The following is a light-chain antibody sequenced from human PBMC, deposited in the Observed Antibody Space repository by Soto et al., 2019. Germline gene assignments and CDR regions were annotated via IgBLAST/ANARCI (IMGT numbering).Light chain of an antibody. J-gene: IGKJ5*01. V-gene: IGKV1-13*02. CDR2: DAS. CDR1: QGIMSS. CDR3: QQFNSYPIT. Sequence: AIQLTQSPSSLSASVGDRVTITCRASQGIMSSLAWYQQKPGKAPKLLIYDASSLESGVPSRFSGSGSGTDFTLTISSLQPEDFATYYCQQFNSYPITFGQGTRLEIK.